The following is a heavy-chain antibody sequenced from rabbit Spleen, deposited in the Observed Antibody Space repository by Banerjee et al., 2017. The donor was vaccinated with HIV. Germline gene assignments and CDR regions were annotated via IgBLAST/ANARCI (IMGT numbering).Heavy chain of an antibody. J-gene: IGHJ4*01. V-gene: IGHV1S40*01. Sequence: QSLEESGGDLVKPGASLTLTCTASGVSFSISSYMCWVRQAPGKGLEWIACINVVTGKSVYASWAKGRFTMSRTSSTTVTLQMTSLTAADTATYFCARDLVGVIGWNFYLWGQGTLVTVS. CDR1: GVSFSISSY. D-gene: IGHD1-1*01. CDR2: INVVTGKS. CDR3: ARDLVGVIGWNFYL.